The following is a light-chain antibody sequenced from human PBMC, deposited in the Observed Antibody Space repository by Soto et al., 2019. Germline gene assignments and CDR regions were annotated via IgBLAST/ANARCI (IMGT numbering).Light chain of an antibody. Sequence: DIVMTQSPDSLAVSLGERATINCKSSQSVLYSSNNKNYLAWYQQKPGQPPKLLIYWASTRASGVPDRLSGSGSGTDFTLTISSLQAEDVAVYYCQQYYTTPWTFGQGTKVDIK. CDR2: WAS. CDR1: QSVLYSSNNKNY. CDR3: QQYYTTPWT. J-gene: IGKJ1*01. V-gene: IGKV4-1*01.